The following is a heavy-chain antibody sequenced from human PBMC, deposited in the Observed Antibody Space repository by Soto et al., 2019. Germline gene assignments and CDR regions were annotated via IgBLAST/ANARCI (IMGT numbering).Heavy chain of an antibody. J-gene: IGHJ4*02. CDR3: ARWPPLMDY. Sequence: WVIQDPGQRLESMGWINAGNGNTKYSQKFQGRVTITRDTSASTAYMELSSLRSEDTAVYYCARWPPLMDYWGKGTPVTVIS. V-gene: IGHV1-3*01. CDR2: INAGNGNT.